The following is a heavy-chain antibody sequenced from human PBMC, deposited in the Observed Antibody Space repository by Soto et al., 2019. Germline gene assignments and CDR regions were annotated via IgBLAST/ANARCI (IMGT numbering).Heavy chain of an antibody. CDR3: ARLGAAAGTGYYYYGMGV. J-gene: IGHJ6*02. CDR2: IIPIFGTA. V-gene: IGHV1-69*13. D-gene: IGHD6-13*01. Sequence: SVKVSCKASGGTFSSYAISWVRQAPGQGLEWMGGIIPIFGTANYAQKFQGRVTITADESTSTAYMELSSLRSEDTAVYFCARLGAAAGTGYYYYGMGVWGQGTTVTVSS. CDR1: GGTFSSYA.